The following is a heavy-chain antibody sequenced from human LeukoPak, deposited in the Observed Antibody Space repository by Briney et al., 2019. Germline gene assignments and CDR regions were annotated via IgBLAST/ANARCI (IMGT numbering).Heavy chain of an antibody. V-gene: IGHV1-24*01. J-gene: IGHJ3*02. CDR1: GYTLTELS. CDR2: FDPEGGET. Sequence: ASVKVSCKVSGYTLTELSMHWVRQAPGKGLEWMGRFDPEGGETIYAQKFQGRVTMTADTSADTAYMELSSLRAEDTAVYYCAKVGGSHDAFDIWGQGTMVTVSS. CDR3: AKVGGSHDAFDI. D-gene: IGHD1-26*01.